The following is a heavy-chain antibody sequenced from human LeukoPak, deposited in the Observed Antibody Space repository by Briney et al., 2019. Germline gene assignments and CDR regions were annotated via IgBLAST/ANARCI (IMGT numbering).Heavy chain of an antibody. CDR1: GFTFSSYA. CDR3: ARSYYYGSGSYFDY. J-gene: IGHJ4*02. Sequence: PGGSLRLSCAASGFTFSSYAMSWVRQAPGKGLEWVSVIYSGGSTYYADSVKGRFTISRDNSKNTLYLQMNSLRAEDTAVYYCARSYYYGSGSYFDYWGQGTLVTVSS. D-gene: IGHD3-10*01. CDR2: IYSGGST. V-gene: IGHV3-53*01.